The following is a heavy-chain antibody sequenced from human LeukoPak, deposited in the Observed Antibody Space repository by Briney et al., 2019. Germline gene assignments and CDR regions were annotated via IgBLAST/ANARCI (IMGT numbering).Heavy chain of an antibody. V-gene: IGHV1-2*02. D-gene: IGHD3-22*01. J-gene: IGHJ4*02. Sequence: ASVKVSFKASGYTFTVYYMHWVRQAPGQGLGWMGWINPNSCGTNYAQNFQGRVTMTSDTSISTAYMELSRLRSDGTAVYYCARGSYYVTYFDYWGKGTLVTVSS. CDR3: ARGSYYVTYFDY. CDR1: GYTFTVYY. CDR2: INPNSCGT.